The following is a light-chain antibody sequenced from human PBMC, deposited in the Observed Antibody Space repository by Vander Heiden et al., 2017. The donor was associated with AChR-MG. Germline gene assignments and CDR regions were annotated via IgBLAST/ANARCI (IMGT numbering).Light chain of an antibody. CDR3: QQYHRYPWT. CDR2: KAS. J-gene: IGKJ1*01. CDR1: QYINSW. Sequence: DIQMTQSPVTLSDSIGDRVTITCRASQYINSWLSWYQQKPGNAPRLLIYKASVLENGVPSRFNGSASGTEFTLTIGGLQPEDFGTYFCQQYHRYPWTFGQGTKVEFK. V-gene: IGKV1-5*03.